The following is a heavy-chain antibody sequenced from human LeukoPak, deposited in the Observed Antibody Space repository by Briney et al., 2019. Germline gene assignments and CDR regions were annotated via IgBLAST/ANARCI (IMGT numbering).Heavy chain of an antibody. CDR3: ARVSSSGWPDYYYYYMDV. V-gene: IGHV4-34*01. D-gene: IGHD6-19*01. CDR1: GGSFRGYY. CDR2: INHSGST. J-gene: IGHJ6*03. Sequence: SETLSLTXAVYGGSFRGYYWSWIRQTPGKGLEWLGEINHSGSTNYNPSLKSRVTISVDTSKNQFSLKLSSVTAADTAVYYCARVSSSGWPDYYYYYMDVWGKGTTVTVSS.